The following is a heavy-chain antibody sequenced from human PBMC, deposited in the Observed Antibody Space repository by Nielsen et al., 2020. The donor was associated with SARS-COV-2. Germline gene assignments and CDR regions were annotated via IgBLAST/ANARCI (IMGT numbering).Heavy chain of an antibody. Sequence: GESLKISCVASGFTFRNAWITWVRQAQGKGLEWVRSIKAKTDGETTVYAAPVQGRFTISRDDSEMTLYLQMDSLEIEDTGVYYCSTGGVAAVGTYYYYYGMDVWGQGTTVAVSS. V-gene: IGHV3-15*01. D-gene: IGHD6-13*01. CDR1: GFTFRNAW. CDR2: IKAKTDGETT. J-gene: IGHJ6*02. CDR3: STGGVAAVGTYYYYYGMDV.